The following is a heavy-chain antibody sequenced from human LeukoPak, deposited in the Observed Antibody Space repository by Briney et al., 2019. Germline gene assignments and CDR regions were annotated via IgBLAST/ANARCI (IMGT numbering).Heavy chain of an antibody. J-gene: IGHJ1*01. CDR2: INPSGGST. V-gene: IGHV1-46*01. D-gene: IGHD2-15*01. CDR1: GYTFTSYY. CDR3: AREGYCSGGSCYPGAHFQH. Sequence: ASVKVSCKASGYTFTSYYMHWVRQAPGQGLEWMGIINPSGGSTSYAQKFQGRVTMTRDTSTSTVYMELSSLRSEDTAVYYCAREGYCSGGSCYPGAHFQHWGQGTLVTVSS.